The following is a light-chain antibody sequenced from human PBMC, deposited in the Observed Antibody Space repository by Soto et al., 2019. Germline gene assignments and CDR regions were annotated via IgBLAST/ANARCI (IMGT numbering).Light chain of an antibody. J-gene: IGKJ3*01. CDR1: QNIATF. Sequence: DIPMTQSPSSLSASVGDRVTITCRASQNIATFLNWYHHKPGKAPKLLIYATSRLQSGVPSRFSGSGSGTDFTLTITSLQPDDFGTYYCQQSYGNPGFAPGTKVDIK. CDR3: QQSYGNPG. CDR2: ATS. V-gene: IGKV1-39*01.